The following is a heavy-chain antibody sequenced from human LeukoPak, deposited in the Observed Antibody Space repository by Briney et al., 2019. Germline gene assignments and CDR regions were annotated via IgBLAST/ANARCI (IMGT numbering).Heavy chain of an antibody. D-gene: IGHD3-10*01. J-gene: IGHJ4*02. CDR3: ARDSPGTY. Sequence: GGSLRLSCAASGFTFSSYGMHWVRQAPGKGLEWVAFIRYDGSNKYYADSVKGRFTISRDNSKNALYLQMNSLRAEDTAVYYCARDSPGTYWGQGTLVTVSS. V-gene: IGHV3-30*02. CDR2: IRYDGSNK. CDR1: GFTFSSYG.